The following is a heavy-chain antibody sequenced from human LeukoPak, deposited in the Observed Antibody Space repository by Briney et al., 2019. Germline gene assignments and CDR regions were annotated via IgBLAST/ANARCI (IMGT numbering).Heavy chain of an antibody. V-gene: IGHV3-48*04. CDR1: GFTFSSYS. Sequence: PGGSLRLSCAASGFTFSSYSMNWIRQAPGKGLEWTSYITDDSKTMYYADSVKGRFTISRDNAKNALYLQMNSLRGEDTAVYYCVARGGWARFDYWGQGTLVTVSS. D-gene: IGHD6-19*01. CDR3: VARGGWARFDY. CDR2: ITDDSKTM. J-gene: IGHJ4*02.